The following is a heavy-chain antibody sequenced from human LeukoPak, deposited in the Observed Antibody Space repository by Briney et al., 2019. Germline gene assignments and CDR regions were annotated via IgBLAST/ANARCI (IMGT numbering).Heavy chain of an antibody. CDR1: GGSISSGGYY. Sequence: SETLSLTCTVSGGSISSGGYYWSWVRQHPGKGLEWIGYIYYSGSTYYNPSLKSRVTMSVDTAKNQFSLKLSSLTAADTAVYYCARRGGSLEWLLGWLDPWGQRTLVTVSS. D-gene: IGHD3-3*01. CDR2: IYYSGST. J-gene: IGHJ5*02. V-gene: IGHV4-31*03. CDR3: ARRGGSLEWLLGWLDP.